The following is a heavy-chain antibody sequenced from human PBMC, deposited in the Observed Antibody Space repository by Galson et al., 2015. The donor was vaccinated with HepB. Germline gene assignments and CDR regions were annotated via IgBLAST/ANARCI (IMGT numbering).Heavy chain of an antibody. D-gene: IGHD3-3*01. CDR2: IWYDGSNK. V-gene: IGHV3-33*01. J-gene: IGHJ4*02. Sequence: SLRLSCAASGFTFSSYGMHWVRQAPGKGLEWVAVIWYDGSNKYYADSVKGRFTISRDNSKNTLYLQMNSLRAEDTAVYYCASAWSAIRSLDYWGQGTLVTVSS. CDR1: GFTFSSYG. CDR3: ASAWSAIRSLDY.